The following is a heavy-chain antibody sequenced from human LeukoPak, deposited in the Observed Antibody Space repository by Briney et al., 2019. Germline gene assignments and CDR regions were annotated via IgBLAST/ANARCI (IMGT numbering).Heavy chain of an antibody. J-gene: IGHJ4*02. Sequence: SETLSLTCTGSGGSISSYYWSWIRKPPGKGLGWVGNIYYTGSTNYNPSLKGRVTISVDTSKNQFSLKLSSVTAADTAVYYCARAFSSGWYPYSIGGLWFDYWGQGTLVTVSS. CDR3: ARAFSSGWYPYSIGGLWFDY. CDR1: GGSISSYY. D-gene: IGHD6-19*01. V-gene: IGHV4-59*01. CDR2: IYYTGST.